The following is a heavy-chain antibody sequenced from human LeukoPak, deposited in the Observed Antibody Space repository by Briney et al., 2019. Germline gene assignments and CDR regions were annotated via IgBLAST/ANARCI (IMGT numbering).Heavy chain of an antibody. CDR2: ISSSGKA. CDR3: ARFKGGTGFDY. D-gene: IGHD1-26*01. V-gene: IGHV4-39*01. J-gene: IGHJ4*02. CDR1: GGSITTTDFD. Sequence: PSETLSLTCAVSGGSITTTDFDWAWIRQPPGQGFEWIATISSSGKAYYYPSLMSRVTISVDTSKIQFSLDVTSVTAADTGLFYCARFKGGTGFDYWGRGILVIVS.